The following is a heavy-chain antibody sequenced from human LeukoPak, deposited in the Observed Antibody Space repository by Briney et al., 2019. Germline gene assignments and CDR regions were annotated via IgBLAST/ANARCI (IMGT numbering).Heavy chain of an antibody. V-gene: IGHV1-8*02. CDR2: MNPNSGNT. J-gene: IGHJ4*02. CDR3: ARVGIAAAGTFSDY. Sequence: ASVKVSCKASGGTFSSYAISWVRQATGQGLEWMGRMNPNSGNTGYAQKFQGRVTMTRNTSISTAYMELSSLRSEDTAVYYCARVGIAAAGTFSDYWGQGTLVTVSS. D-gene: IGHD6-13*01. CDR1: GGTFSSYA.